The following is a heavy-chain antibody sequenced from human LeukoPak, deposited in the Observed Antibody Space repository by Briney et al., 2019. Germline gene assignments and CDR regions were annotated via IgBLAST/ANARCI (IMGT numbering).Heavy chain of an antibody. Sequence: GGSLRLSCAASGFTLSYYGMNLVRQAPGQGQGWVSGVTGSGTSTYYADSVKGRFTISRDNSKNTLYLQMNSLRAEDTAVYYCAKALRPYYYDSSGNFNDYFDYWGQGTLVTVSS. V-gene: IGHV3-23*01. D-gene: IGHD3-22*01. CDR2: VTGSGTST. J-gene: IGHJ4*02. CDR1: GFTLSYYG. CDR3: AKALRPYYYDSSGNFNDYFDY.